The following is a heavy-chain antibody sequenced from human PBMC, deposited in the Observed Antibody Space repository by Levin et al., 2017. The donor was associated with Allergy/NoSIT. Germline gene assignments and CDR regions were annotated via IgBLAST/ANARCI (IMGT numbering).Heavy chain of an antibody. D-gene: IGHD5-18*01. J-gene: IGHJ4*02. CDR3: ARYMDTAMVLDY. CDR2: IYPGDSDT. Sequence: GASVKVSCKGSGYSFTSYWIGWVRQMPGKGLEWMGIIYPGDSDTRYSPSFQGQVTISADKSISTAYLQWSSLKASDTAMYYCARYMDTAMVLDYWGQGTLVTVSS. V-gene: IGHV5-51*01. CDR1: GYSFTSYW.